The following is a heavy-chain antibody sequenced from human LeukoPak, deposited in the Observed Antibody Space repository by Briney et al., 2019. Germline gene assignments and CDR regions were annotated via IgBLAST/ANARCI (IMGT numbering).Heavy chain of an antibody. CDR3: ARDLYYYDSSGSGY. CDR2: ISAYNGNT. D-gene: IGHD3-22*01. J-gene: IGHJ4*02. Sequence: GASVKVSCKASGYTFTSYGISWVRQAPGQGLEWMGWISAYNGNTNYAQKLQGRVTMTTDTSTGTAYMELRSLRSDDTAVYYCARDLYYYDSSGSGYWGQGTLVTVSS. CDR1: GYTFTSYG. V-gene: IGHV1-18*01.